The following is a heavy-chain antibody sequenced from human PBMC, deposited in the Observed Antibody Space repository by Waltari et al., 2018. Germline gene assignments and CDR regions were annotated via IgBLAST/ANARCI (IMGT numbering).Heavy chain of an antibody. J-gene: IGHJ4*02. D-gene: IGHD6-13*01. CDR3: TRGGDDSSWYWRN. CDR2: INQDGSEK. Sequence: EVQLVESGGGLVQPGGSLRLSCAASGFPFRTNWSTWVRQAPGKGLEWVANINQDGSEKYSVESVKGRFTISRDNAKNSLYLQLNSLRADDTAVYYCTRGGDDSSWYWRNWGQGTLVTVSS. CDR1: GFPFRTNW. V-gene: IGHV3-7*01.